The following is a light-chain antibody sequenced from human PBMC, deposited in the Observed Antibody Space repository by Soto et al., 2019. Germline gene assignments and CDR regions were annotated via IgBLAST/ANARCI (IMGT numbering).Light chain of an antibody. CDR1: QSVFSY. CDR2: DAF. Sequence: EVVLTQSPATLSLSPGDRATLSCRASQSVFSYLAWYQHKPGQAPRLLIYDAFKRATGVPARFSGSGSETDFTLIVSSLEPEDFAVYYCEQRSYSPPLTFGRGTKVEIK. CDR3: EQRSYSPPLT. V-gene: IGKV3-11*01. J-gene: IGKJ4*01.